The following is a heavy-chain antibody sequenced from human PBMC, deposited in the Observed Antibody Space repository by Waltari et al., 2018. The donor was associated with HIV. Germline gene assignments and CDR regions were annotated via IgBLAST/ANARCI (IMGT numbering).Heavy chain of an antibody. J-gene: IGHJ4*02. V-gene: IGHV1-3*01. D-gene: IGHD3-22*01. CDR1: GYTFTSYA. Sequence: QVQLVQSGAEVKKPGASVKVSCKASGYTFTSYAMHWVRQATRQRLEWMGWINAGNGNTKYSRKFQGRVTITRDTSASTAYMELSSLRSEDTAVYYCARGRYYDSSGPYFDYWGQGTLVTVSS. CDR3: ARGRYYDSSGPYFDY. CDR2: INAGNGNT.